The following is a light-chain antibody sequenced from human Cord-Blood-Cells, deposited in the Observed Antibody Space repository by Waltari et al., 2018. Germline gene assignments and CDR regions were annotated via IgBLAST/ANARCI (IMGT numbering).Light chain of an antibody. Sequence: EIVLTQSPATLSLSPGERATLPCTASQRVSSYLPWYQQKPGQAPRLLIYDASNRATGIPARFSGSGSGTDFTLTISSLEPEDFAVYYCQQRSNWPPLTFGGGTKVEIK. CDR1: QRVSSY. CDR2: DAS. J-gene: IGKJ4*01. V-gene: IGKV3-11*01. CDR3: QQRSNWPPLT.